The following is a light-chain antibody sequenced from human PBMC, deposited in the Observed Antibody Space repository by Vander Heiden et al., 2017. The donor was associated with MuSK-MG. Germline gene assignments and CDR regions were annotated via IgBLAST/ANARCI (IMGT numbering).Light chain of an antibody. CDR1: ALLKQY. J-gene: IGLJ2*01. CDR3: HSADSSGTYVV. Sequence: SYELTQPPSVSVSPGPTARITCSGDALLKQYDYWDQQKPGQDPVLVIFKDSGRPSGIPERFSGSSSGTTGTLTISGVQAEDEADYYCHSADSSGTYVVFGGGTKLTVL. CDR2: KDS. V-gene: IGLV3-25*03.